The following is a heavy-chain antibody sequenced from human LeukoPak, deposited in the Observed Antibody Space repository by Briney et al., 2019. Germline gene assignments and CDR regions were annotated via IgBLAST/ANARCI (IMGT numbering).Heavy chain of an antibody. Sequence: GGSLRLSCAASGFTFSHYGMTWVRQAPGKGLEWVAHISQDGSEAHYTDSVKARFTISRDNAKNSLSLQMNSLRAEDTAVYYCVRDGGVSGYDLLDYWGEGTLVTVSS. CDR1: GFTFSHYG. D-gene: IGHD5-12*01. CDR2: ISQDGSEA. V-gene: IGHV3-7*03. CDR3: VRDGGVSGYDLLDY. J-gene: IGHJ4*02.